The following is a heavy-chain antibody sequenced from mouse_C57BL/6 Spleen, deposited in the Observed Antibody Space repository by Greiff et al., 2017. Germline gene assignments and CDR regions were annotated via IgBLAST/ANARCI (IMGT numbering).Heavy chain of an antibody. CDR1: GYTFTSYW. CDR3: ARPGVVANWYFDV. J-gene: IGHJ1*03. Sequence: QVHVKQPGAELVMPGASVKLSCKASGYTFTSYWMHWVKQRPGQGLEWIGEIDPSDSYTNYNQKFKGKSTLTVDKSSSTAYMQLSSLTSEDSAVYYCARPGVVANWYFDVWGTGTTVTVSS. D-gene: IGHD1-1*01. CDR2: IDPSDSYT. V-gene: IGHV1-69*01.